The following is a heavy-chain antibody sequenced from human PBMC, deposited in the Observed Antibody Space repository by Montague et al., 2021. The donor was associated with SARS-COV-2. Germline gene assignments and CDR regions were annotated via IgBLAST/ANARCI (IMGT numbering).Heavy chain of an antibody. Sequence: TLSLTCTVSGASISSGGYYWSWIRQHPGKGLEWIGYIYYSGSTYYNPSLKSRVTISVDTSKNQFSLKLSSVTAADTAVYYCASVSVEMATMGVVYGYGMDVWGQGTTVTVSS. V-gene: IGHV4-31*03. D-gene: IGHD5-24*01. CDR1: GASISSGGYY. J-gene: IGHJ6*02. CDR2: IYYSGST. CDR3: ASVSVEMATMGVVYGYGMDV.